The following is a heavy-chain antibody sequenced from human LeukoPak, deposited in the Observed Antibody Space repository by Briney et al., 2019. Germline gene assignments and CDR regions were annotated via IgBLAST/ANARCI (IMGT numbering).Heavy chain of an antibody. D-gene: IGHD3/OR15-3a*01. CDR1: GGSISSSSYY. Sequence: NPSETLSLTCTVSGGSISSSSYYWGWIRQPPGKGLEWIWSMYSSGSTYYNPSLKSRVTISVDTSKNQFSLKLSSVAAADTAVYYCASLRTSKSFWGQGTLVTVSS. V-gene: IGHV4-39*07. CDR3: ASLRTSKSF. CDR2: MYSSGST. J-gene: IGHJ4*02.